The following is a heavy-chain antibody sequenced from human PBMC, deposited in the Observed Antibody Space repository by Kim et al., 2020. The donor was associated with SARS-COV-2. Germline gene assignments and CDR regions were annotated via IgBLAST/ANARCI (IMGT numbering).Heavy chain of an antibody. D-gene: IGHD4-17*01. CDR2: VYSNGIT. CDR1: GFAVSSAY. J-gene: IGHJ4*02. Sequence: GGSLRLSCAATGFAVSSAYMSWVRQAPGKGLEWVSVVYSNGITYYGDSVKGRLTISRDNSRNTLYLQMNNLRAEDTAVYYCATDVMGARSGVRETFATETFDFWGQGTLVIVSS. CDR3: ATDVMGARSGVRETFATETFDF. V-gene: IGHV3-53*01.